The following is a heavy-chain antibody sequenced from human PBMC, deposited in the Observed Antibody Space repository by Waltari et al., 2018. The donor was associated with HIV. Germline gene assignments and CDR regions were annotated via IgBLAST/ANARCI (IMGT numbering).Heavy chain of an antibody. J-gene: IGHJ5*02. V-gene: IGHV3-33*01. CDR3: ARDYSHWFDP. CDR1: GFTFSSYG. D-gene: IGHD5-18*01. Sequence: QVQLVESGGGVVQPGRSLRLSCAASGFTFSSYGMHWVRQAPGKGVGGLACIWYEGSKKYNADSMKGRFTSSGYNSKNTLELQMNSLRAEDTAVYYCARDYSHWFDPWGQGTLVTVSS. CDR2: IWYEGSKK.